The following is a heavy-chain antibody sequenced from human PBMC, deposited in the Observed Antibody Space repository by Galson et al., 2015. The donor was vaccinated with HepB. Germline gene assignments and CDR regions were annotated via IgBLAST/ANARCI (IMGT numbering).Heavy chain of an antibody. D-gene: IGHD3-22*01. V-gene: IGHV3-21*01. J-gene: IGHJ2*01. CDR3: ARALVVIDHWYFDL. CDR2: ITNSGTYI. Sequence: LEWISSITNSGTYIHYADSVRGRFTVSRDNAKNSLYLQMNSLRAEDTAVYYCARALVVIDHWYFDLWGRGTLVTVSS.